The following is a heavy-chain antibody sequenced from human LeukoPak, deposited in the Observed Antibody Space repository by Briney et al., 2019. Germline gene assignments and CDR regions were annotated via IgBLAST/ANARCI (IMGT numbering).Heavy chain of an antibody. Sequence: ASVKVSCKVSGYTLTELSMHWVRQAPGKGLEWMGGFDPEDGETIYAQKFQGRVTITADESTSTAHMELTSLKFEDTAVYYCARGPNGDQRAWGQGTLVTVSS. J-gene: IGHJ5*02. D-gene: IGHD4-17*01. CDR2: FDPEDGET. V-gene: IGHV1-24*01. CDR1: GYTLTELS. CDR3: ARGPNGDQRA.